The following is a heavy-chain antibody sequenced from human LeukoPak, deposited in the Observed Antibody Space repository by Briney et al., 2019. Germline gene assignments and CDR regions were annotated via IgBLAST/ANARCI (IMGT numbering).Heavy chain of an antibody. V-gene: IGHV3-9*01. Sequence: GVSLRLSCAASGFTFDDYGTHWVRQAPGKGLEWVSAISWNSDTIGYADSVKGRFTISRDNAKTSLYLQMNSLRAEDTALYYCTAHSSGLDYWGQGTLVTVSS. CDR2: ISWNSDTI. D-gene: IGHD6-19*01. CDR1: GFTFDDYG. CDR3: TAHSSGLDY. J-gene: IGHJ4*02.